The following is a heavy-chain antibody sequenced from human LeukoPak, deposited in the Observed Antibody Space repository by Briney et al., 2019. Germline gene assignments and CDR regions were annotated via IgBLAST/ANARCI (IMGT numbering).Heavy chain of an antibody. V-gene: IGHV1-24*01. CDR1: VYTLTELS. CDR2: FDPEDGET. D-gene: IGHD6-13*01. J-gene: IGHJ4*02. CDR3: ATARYSSSWQLYYFDY. Sequence: ASVKVSCKVSVYTLTELSMHWVRQAPGKRLEWMGGFDPEDGETIYAQKFQGRVTMTEDTSTDTAYMELSSLRSEDTAVYYCATARYSSSWQLYYFDYWGQGTLVTVSS.